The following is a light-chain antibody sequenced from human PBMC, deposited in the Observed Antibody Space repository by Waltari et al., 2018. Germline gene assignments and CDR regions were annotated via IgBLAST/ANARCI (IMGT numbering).Light chain of an antibody. V-gene: IGLV1-51*01. CDR2: DNK. J-gene: IGLJ2*01. Sequence: QSVLTQPPSVSAAPGQKVTISCSGSSSNLGNNYVSWYHQLPGTAPKLLIYDNKKRPSGFPARFSGSKSCTSATLGITGLQTGDEADYYCGTWDSSLSAGVFGGGTKLTVL. CDR3: GTWDSSLSAGV. CDR1: SSNLGNNY.